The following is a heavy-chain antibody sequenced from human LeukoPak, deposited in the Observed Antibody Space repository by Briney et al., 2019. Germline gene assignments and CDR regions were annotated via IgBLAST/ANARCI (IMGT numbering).Heavy chain of an antibody. Sequence: GASVKVSCKASGYTFTGYYMHWVRQAPGQGLEWMGWINPNSGGTNYAQKFQGRVTMTRDTSISTAHMELSRLRSDDTAVYYCARDLDQMVATSGAPNDYWGQGTLVTVSS. CDR1: GYTFTGYY. V-gene: IGHV1-2*02. D-gene: IGHD5-12*01. J-gene: IGHJ4*02. CDR2: INPNSGGT. CDR3: ARDLDQMVATSGAPNDY.